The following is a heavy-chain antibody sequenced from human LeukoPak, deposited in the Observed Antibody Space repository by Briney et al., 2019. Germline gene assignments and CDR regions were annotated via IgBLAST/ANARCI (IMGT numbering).Heavy chain of an antibody. CDR3: TTYNSRDAFDM. V-gene: IGHV3-15*01. J-gene: IGHJ3*02. CDR2: IKSRDDGGTT. CDR1: GFAVKNTW. Sequence: KTGGSLRLSCAASGFAVKNTWMSWVRQAPGKGLEWVGRIKSRDDGGTTEFAATVKGRFTISRDDSKNTLSLQMNSLKFEDTAVYYCTTYNSRDAFDMWGRGTMVTVSP. D-gene: IGHD2/OR15-2a*01.